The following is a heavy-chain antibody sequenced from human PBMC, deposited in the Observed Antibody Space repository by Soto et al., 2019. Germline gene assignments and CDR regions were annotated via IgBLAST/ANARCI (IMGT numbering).Heavy chain of an antibody. CDR1: GYTFTGYY. CDR2: INPNSGGT. J-gene: IGHJ6*03. Sequence: ASVKVSCKASGYTFTGYYMHWVRQAPGQGLEWMGWINPNSGGTNYAQKFQGWVTMTRDTSIGNADMELGRLGSDDTAVYYCARDSGYYYYYMDVWGKGTTVTVSS. V-gene: IGHV1-2*04. CDR3: ARDSGYYYYYMDV.